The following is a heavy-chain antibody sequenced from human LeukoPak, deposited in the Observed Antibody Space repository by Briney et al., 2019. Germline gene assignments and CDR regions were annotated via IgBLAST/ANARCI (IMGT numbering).Heavy chain of an antibody. J-gene: IGHJ5*02. D-gene: IGHD6-13*01. CDR3: ARARKYSSSWYDRTWFDP. V-gene: IGHV4-4*02. CDR2: IHHGGST. CDR1: GYSISSGHW. Sequence: PSGTLSLTCAVSGYSISSGHWWSWVRQPPGKGLEWIGEIHHGGSTNYNPSLKSRVTISVDKSKNQFSLKLSSVTAADTAVYYCARARKYSSSWYDRTWFDPWGQGTLVTVSS.